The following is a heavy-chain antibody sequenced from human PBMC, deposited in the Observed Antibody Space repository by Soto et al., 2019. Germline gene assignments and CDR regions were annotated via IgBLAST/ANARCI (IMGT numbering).Heavy chain of an antibody. CDR1: GDSISSSDYY. J-gene: IGHJ5*02. CDR3: ARVPGP. Sequence: PSETLSLTCTVSGDSISSSDYYWGWIRQPPGKGLEWIGYIYHSGSTYYNPSLKSRVTISVDRSKNQSSLKLSSVTAADTAVYYCARVPGPWGQGTLVTVSS. V-gene: IGHV4-30-2*01. CDR2: IYHSGST.